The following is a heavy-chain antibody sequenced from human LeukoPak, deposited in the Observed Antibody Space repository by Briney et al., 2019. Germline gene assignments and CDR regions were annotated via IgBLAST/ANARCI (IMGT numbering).Heavy chain of an antibody. J-gene: IGHJ4*02. CDR1: GFTVSSNY. CDR3: ARDQYSYAHAAH. CDR2: IYSGGTT. V-gene: IGHV3-66*01. Sequence: PGGSLRLSCAASGFTVSSNYMSWVRQAPGKGLEWVSVIYSGGTTYYADSVKGRFTISRDNSKNTLHLQMNSLRAEDTAVYYCARDQYSYAHAAHWVQGTLVTVSS. D-gene: IGHD5-18*01.